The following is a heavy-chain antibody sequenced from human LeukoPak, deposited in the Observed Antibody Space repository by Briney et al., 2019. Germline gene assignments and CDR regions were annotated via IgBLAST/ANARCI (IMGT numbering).Heavy chain of an antibody. V-gene: IGHV1-69*04. D-gene: IGHD3-3*01. Sequence: GASVKVSCKASGGTFSSYAISWVRQAPGQGLEWMGRIIPILGIANYAQKFQGRVTITADKSTSTAYMELSSLRSEDTAVYYCARDDSYYDFWSGNYHDYWGQGTLVTVSS. CDR1: GGTFSSYA. J-gene: IGHJ4*02. CDR3: ARDDSYYDFWSGNYHDY. CDR2: IIPILGIA.